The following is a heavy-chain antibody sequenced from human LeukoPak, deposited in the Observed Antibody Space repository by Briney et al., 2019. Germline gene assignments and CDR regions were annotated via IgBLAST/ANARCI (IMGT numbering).Heavy chain of an antibody. D-gene: IGHD3-16*01. V-gene: IGHV3-21*03. CDR2: ISSSSFYI. CDR1: GFTFSSYS. CDR3: TTDLPYDYVWGSVLDDAFDI. J-gene: IGHJ3*02. Sequence: GGSLRLSCAASGFTFSSYSMNWVRQAPGKGLEWVSSISSSSFYIYYADSVKGRFTISRDNAKNSLYLQMNSLKTEDTAVYYCTTDLPYDYVWGSVLDDAFDIWGQGTMVTVSS.